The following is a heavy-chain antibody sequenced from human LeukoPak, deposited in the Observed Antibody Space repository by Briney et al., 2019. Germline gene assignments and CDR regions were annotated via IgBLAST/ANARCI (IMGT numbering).Heavy chain of an antibody. Sequence: PSETLSLTCTVSGGSVSSVRYCWSWIRQPPGKGLEWIGNVYSSGTTKYNPSLKSRVSISVDTSKNQVSLKLSSVTAADTAVYYCARHYSITGGRLSGYWLDPWGQGTLVTVSS. V-gene: IGHV4-61*01. CDR3: ARHYSITGGRLSGYWLDP. CDR1: GGSVSSVRYC. CDR2: VYSSGTT. D-gene: IGHD7-27*01. J-gene: IGHJ5*02.